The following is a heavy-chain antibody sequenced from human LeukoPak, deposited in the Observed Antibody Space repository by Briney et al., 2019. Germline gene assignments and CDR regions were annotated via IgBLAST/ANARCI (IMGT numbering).Heavy chain of an antibody. CDR3: AKVVCGYHFDY. CDR1: GFTFSSYA. J-gene: IGHJ4*02. Sequence: GGSLRLSCVASGFTFSSYAASWVRQAPGRGLDWVSTIGGSGDNTYYADSVKGRFTISRDNSKNTLYLQMNTLRAEDTAVYYCAKVVCGYHFDYWGQGTLVTVSS. D-gene: IGHD2-2*01. V-gene: IGHV3-23*01. CDR2: IGGSGDNT.